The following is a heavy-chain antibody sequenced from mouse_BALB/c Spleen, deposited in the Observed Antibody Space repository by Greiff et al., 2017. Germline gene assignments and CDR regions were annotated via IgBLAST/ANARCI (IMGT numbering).Heavy chain of an antibody. CDR1: GFTFSSYT. D-gene: IGHD2-3*01. Sequence: EVKVVESGGGLVQPGGSLKLSCAASGFTFSSYTMSWVRQTPEKRLEWVAYISNGGGSTYYPDTVKGRFTISRDNAKNTLYLQMSSLKSEDTAMYYCARQEWLLSYYAMDYWGQGTSVTVSS. CDR3: ARQEWLLSYYAMDY. J-gene: IGHJ4*01. CDR2: ISNGGGST. V-gene: IGHV5-12-2*01.